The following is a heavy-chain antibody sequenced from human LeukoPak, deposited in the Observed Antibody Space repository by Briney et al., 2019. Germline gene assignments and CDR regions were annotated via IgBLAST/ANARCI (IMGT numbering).Heavy chain of an antibody. V-gene: IGHV3-33*01. CDR2: IYYDGSNK. J-gene: IGHJ6*02. Sequence: QSGGSLRLSCAASGFIFSSYGMPWVRQAPGKGLEWVAVIYYDGSNKYYADSVRGRFTISRDNSKNTLFLQMGSLRAEDTAVYYCARYTFYSSGVYGLDVWGQGTTVTVSS. CDR3: ARYTFYSSGVYGLDV. CDR1: GFIFSSYG. D-gene: IGHD3-22*01.